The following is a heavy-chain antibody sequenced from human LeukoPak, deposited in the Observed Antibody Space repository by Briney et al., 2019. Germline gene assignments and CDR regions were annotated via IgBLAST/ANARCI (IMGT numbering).Heavy chain of an antibody. CDR1: GYTFTSYD. Sequence: AASVKVSCKASGYTFTSYDINWVRQATEQGLEWMGWMNPNSGNTGYAQKFQGRVTITRNTSISTAYMELSSLRSEDTAVYYCARGGTQSGFDYWGQGTLVTVSS. V-gene: IGHV1-8*03. D-gene: IGHD6-13*01. CDR2: MNPNSGNT. J-gene: IGHJ4*02. CDR3: ARGGTQSGFDY.